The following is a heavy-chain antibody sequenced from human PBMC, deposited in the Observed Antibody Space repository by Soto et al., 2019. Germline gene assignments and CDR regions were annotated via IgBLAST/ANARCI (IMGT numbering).Heavy chain of an antibody. CDR1: GFTFSNAW. J-gene: IGHJ4*02. CDR3: TKLYNWNSVPDY. CDR2: IKSKTDGGTT. Sequence: GGSLRLSCAASGFTFSNAWMSWVRQAPGKGLEWVGRIKSKTDGGTTDYAAPVKGRFTISRDDSKNTLYLQMNSLKTEDTAVYYCTKLYNWNSVPDYWGQGTLVTVSS. V-gene: IGHV3-15*01. D-gene: IGHD1-7*01.